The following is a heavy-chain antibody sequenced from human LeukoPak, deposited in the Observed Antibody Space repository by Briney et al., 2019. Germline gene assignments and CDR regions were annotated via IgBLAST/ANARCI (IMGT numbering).Heavy chain of an antibody. CDR3: ARGGWKTIAAAASYPS. V-gene: IGHV4-34*01. J-gene: IGHJ5*02. CDR2: INHSGST. CDR1: GGSFSGYY. Sequence: SETLSLTCAVYGGSFSGYYWSWIRQPPGKGLEWIGEINHSGSTNYNPSLKSRVTISVDTSKNQFSLKLSSVTAADTAVYYCARGGWKTIAAAASYPSWGQGSLVTVSS. D-gene: IGHD6-13*01.